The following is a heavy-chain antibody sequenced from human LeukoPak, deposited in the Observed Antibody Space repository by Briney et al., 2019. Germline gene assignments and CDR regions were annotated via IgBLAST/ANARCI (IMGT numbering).Heavy chain of an antibody. CDR3: AREGGDGYNRFDY. Sequence: AGGPLRLSCAASGFTFSSYAMHWVREAPGKGLEGVAVISYDGSNKYYADSVKGRFTISRDNSKNTLYLQMNSLRAEDTAVYYCAREGGDGYNRFDYWGQGTLVTVSS. CDR2: ISYDGSNK. J-gene: IGHJ4*02. V-gene: IGHV3-30-3*01. CDR1: GFTFSSYA. D-gene: IGHD5-24*01.